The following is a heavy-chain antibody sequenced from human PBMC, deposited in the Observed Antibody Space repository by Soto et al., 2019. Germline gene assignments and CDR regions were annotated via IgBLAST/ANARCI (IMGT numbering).Heavy chain of an antibody. CDR1: GYTFTSYY. CDR3: ASPREDYYDILTAGPLDYYYGMDV. V-gene: IGHV1-46*01. J-gene: IGHJ6*02. D-gene: IGHD3-9*01. CDR2: INPSGGST. Sequence: GASVKVSCKASGYTFTSYYMHWVRQAPGQGLEWMGIINPSGGSTSYAQKFQGRVTMTRDTSTSTVYMELSSLRSEDTAVYYCASPREDYYDILTAGPLDYYYGMDVWGQGTTVTVSS.